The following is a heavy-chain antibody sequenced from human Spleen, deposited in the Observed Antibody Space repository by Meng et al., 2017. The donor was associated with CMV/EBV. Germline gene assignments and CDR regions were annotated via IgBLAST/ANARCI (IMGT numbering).Heavy chain of an antibody. Sequence: GESLKISCAASGFTFSSYGMTWVRQAPGKGLEWVSVIYSGGRTFYAESVKGRFTISRDNAKNTLYLQMNSLRAEDTAMYYCARDYDGTTTGSGHWGQGTLVTVSS. V-gene: IGHV3-66*01. CDR1: GFTFSSYG. CDR3: ARDYDGTTTGSGH. J-gene: IGHJ4*02. CDR2: IYSGGRT. D-gene: IGHD1-7*01.